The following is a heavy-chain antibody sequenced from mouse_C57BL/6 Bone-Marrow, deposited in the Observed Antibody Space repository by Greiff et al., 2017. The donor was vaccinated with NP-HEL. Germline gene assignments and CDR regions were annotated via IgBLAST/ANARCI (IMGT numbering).Heavy chain of an antibody. Sequence: QVQLQQSGAELVRPGTSVKLSCKASGYTFTSYWMHWVKQRPGQGLEWIGVIDPSDSYTNYNQKFKGKATLTVDTSSSTAYMQLSSLTSEDSAVYYCARLRRHWYFDVWGTGTTVTVSS. CDR3: ARLRRHWYFDV. CDR1: GYTFTSYW. V-gene: IGHV1-59*01. D-gene: IGHD1-1*01. CDR2: IDPSDSYT. J-gene: IGHJ1*03.